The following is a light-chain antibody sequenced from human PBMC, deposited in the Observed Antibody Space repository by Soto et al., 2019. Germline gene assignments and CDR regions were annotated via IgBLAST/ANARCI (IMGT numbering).Light chain of an antibody. CDR2: PAS. CDR1: QDIDKW. Sequence: DIQMTQSPSSVSAPVGDRVTISCRASQDIDKWLAWYQQKPGKAPKLLISPASTLQSGVPSRFSGSGSGTEFTLTIQSLQPDDIATYYCQQASSFPHTFDQGTKLEIK. CDR3: QQASSFPHT. J-gene: IGKJ2*01. V-gene: IGKV1-12*01.